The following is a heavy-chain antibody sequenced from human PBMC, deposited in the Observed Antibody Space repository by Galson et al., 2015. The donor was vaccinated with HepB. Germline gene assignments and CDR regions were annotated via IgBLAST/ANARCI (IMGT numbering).Heavy chain of an antibody. CDR2: ILYDGSNK. V-gene: IGHV3-30*18. CDR1: GFTFSTYG. Sequence: SLRLSCAASGFTFSTYGMHWVRQAPGKGLEWVAMILYDGSNKDYADSVKGRFTISRDNPKNTLYLQMTSLRPDDTAVYYCAKGGKKYGSGSHFHYWGQGTRVTVSS. J-gene: IGHJ4*02. D-gene: IGHD3-10*01. CDR3: AKGGKKYGSGSHFHY.